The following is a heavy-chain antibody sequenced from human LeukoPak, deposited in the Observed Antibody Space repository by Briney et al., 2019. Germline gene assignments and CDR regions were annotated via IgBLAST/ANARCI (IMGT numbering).Heavy chain of an antibody. CDR2: ISYDGSNK. Sequence: PGGSLRLSCAASGFTFSSYGMHWVRQAPGKGLEWVAVISYDGSNKYYADSVKGRFTISRDNSKNTLYLQMNSLRAEDTAVYYCARGLLGVGATTGMGYWGQGTLVTVSS. D-gene: IGHD1-26*01. CDR3: ARGLLGVGATTGMGY. V-gene: IGHV3-30*03. CDR1: GFTFSSYG. J-gene: IGHJ4*02.